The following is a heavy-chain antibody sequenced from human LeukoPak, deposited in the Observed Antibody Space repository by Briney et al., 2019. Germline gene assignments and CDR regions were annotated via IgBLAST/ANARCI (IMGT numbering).Heavy chain of an antibody. V-gene: IGHV4-59*01. CDR2: IYYSGNT. J-gene: IGHJ2*01. CDR3: ARDRDSSGLRDFDL. D-gene: IGHD3-22*01. Sequence: PSETLSLTCTVSGGSINSYYWSWIRQPQGRGLEWIGYIYYSGNTNYNPSLKSRASISIDTSKNQLSLQLSSVTAADTAVYYCARDRDSSGLRDFDLWGRGTLVTVSA. CDR1: GGSINSYY.